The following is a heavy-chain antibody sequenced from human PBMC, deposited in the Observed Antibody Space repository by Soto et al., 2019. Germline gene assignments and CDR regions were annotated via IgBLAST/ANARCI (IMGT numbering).Heavy chain of an antibody. CDR2: IWYDGTTK. Sequence: QVQLVESGGGVVQTGRSLRLSCAASGFSFHRYGINGFRQAPGKGLEWVADIWYDGTTKYYADSVKGRLTVSRDDSENTVYLQMDSLRAGDTAVYYCARDGSGGDWRFFDYWGQGTLVTVSS. CDR3: ARDGSGGDWRFFDY. V-gene: IGHV3-33*01. D-gene: IGHD3-10*01. CDR1: GFSFHRYG. J-gene: IGHJ4*02.